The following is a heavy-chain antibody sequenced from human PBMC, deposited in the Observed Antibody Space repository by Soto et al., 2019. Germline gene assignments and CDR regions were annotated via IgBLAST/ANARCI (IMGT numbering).Heavy chain of an antibody. Sequence: PGESLKISCEASGFTFTSSWMHWVRQAPGKGLVWVSLINSDGSSTNYADSVKGRFTISRDNAKNTLYLQMNSLRAEDTAVYYCASRSTVVGTTPISDPWGQGTLVTVSS. CDR3: ASRSTVVGTTPISDP. D-gene: IGHD1-26*01. V-gene: IGHV3-74*01. CDR1: GFTFTSSW. J-gene: IGHJ5*02. CDR2: INSDGSST.